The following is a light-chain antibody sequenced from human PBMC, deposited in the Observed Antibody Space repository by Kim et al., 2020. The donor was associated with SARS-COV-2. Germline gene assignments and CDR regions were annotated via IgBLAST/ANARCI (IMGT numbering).Light chain of an antibody. CDR2: AAY. Sequence: SASPGDKGTITCRLTQNIARYLGWFQQRPGKAPLLLIYAAYTLHTGAPSRFSGSGSGTDFTLTINPLQSEDSATYVCQQYFDFPYTFGQGPKLEI. V-gene: IGKV1D-8*02. CDR1: QNIARY. J-gene: IGKJ2*01. CDR3: QQYFDFPYT.